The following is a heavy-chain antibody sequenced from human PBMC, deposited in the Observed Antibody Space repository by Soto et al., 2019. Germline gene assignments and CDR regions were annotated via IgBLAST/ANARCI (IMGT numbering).Heavy chain of an antibody. J-gene: IGHJ4*02. CDR1: GFIFSNYG. V-gene: IGHV3-30*18. Sequence: QVQLVESGGGVVQPERSLRLSCAASGFIFSNYGMHWVRQAPGKGLEWVAVVSSAGNTKYYADSVKGRFTISRDNSKNTVFLQMNSLRAEDTAVYYCAKDLGYSYGGFFDYWGQGTLVTVSS. CDR2: VSSAGNTK. CDR3: AKDLGYSYGGFFDY. D-gene: IGHD5-18*01.